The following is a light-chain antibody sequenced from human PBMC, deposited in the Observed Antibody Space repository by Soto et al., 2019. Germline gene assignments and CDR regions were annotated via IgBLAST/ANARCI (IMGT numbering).Light chain of an antibody. CDR1: QSVSSTY. CDR2: GAS. Sequence: EIVLTQSPGTLSLSPGERATLSCRASQSVSSTYLAWYQQKPGQTPRVLIYGASSRATGIPDRFSGSGSGTDFTLTVSRLEPEDFAVYYCLHYGTSTRTFGQGTKVDIK. V-gene: IGKV3-20*01. J-gene: IGKJ1*01. CDR3: LHYGTSTRT.